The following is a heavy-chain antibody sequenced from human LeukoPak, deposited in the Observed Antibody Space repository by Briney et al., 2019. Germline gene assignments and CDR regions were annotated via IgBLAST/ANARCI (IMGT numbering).Heavy chain of an antibody. V-gene: IGHV4-38-2*02. J-gene: IGHJ4*02. Sequence: SETLSLTCAVSGYSISSGYYWGWIRQPPGKGLEWIGSIYHSGSTYYNPSLKSLVTISVDPHKNQFSLKLSSVTAADTAVYYCARDSSYYDFWSGSPNDYWGQGTLVTVSS. CDR2: IYHSGST. CDR1: GYSISSGYY. CDR3: ARDSSYYDFWSGSPNDY. D-gene: IGHD3-3*01.